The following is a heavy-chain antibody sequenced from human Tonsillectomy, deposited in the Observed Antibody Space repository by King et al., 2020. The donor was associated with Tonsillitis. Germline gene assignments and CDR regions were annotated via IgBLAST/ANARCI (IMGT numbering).Heavy chain of an antibody. CDR1: GFTFSSYG. CDR3: TKARYRSVWYSVFVIDY. D-gene: IGHD6-19*01. V-gene: IGHV3-30*02. CDR2: IRYDGSNK. Sequence: VQLVESGGGVVQPGGSLRLSCAASGFTFSSYGMYWVRQAPGKGLEWVAFIRYDGSNKYYVDSVKGRFTISRDNFKTTLYLQMNSLRAEDTAVYYCTKARYRSVWYSVFVIDYWGQGTLVTVSS. J-gene: IGHJ4*02.